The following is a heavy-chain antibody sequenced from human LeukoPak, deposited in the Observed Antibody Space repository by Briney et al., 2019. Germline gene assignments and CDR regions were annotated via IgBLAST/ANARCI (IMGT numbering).Heavy chain of an antibody. V-gene: IGHV3-23*01. CDR2: ISGSGGST. CDR3: AKDLVPRLRGVITNWFDP. D-gene: IGHD3-10*01. CDR1: GFTFSSYG. J-gene: IGHJ5*02. Sequence: GGSLRLSCAASGFTFSSYGMSWVRQAPGKGLEWVSAISGSGGSTYYADSVKGRFTISRDNSKNTLYLQMNSLRAEDTAVYYCAKDLVPRLRGVITNWFDPWGQGTLVTVSS.